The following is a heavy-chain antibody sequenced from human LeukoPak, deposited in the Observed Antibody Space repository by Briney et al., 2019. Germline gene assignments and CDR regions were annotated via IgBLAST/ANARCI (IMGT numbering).Heavy chain of an antibody. Sequence: NSSETLSLTCAVYGGSFSGYYWSWIRQPPGKGLEWIGEINHSGSTSYNPSLKSRVTISVDTSKNQFSLKLSSVTAADTAVYYCARGRSSPTYYYGSGSSRFDYWGQGTLVTVSS. D-gene: IGHD3-10*01. CDR3: ARGRSSPTYYYGSGSSRFDY. CDR2: INHSGST. J-gene: IGHJ4*02. V-gene: IGHV4-34*01. CDR1: GGSFSGYY.